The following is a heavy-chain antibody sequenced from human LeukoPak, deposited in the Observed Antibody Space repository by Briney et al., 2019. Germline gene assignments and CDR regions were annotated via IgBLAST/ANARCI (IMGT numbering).Heavy chain of an antibody. CDR1: GFTFSSYG. V-gene: IGHV3-30*02. D-gene: IGHD2-2*01. CDR2: IRYDGSNK. J-gene: IGHJ4*02. Sequence: QSGGPLRLSCAASGFTFSSYGMLWVRQAPGKGLEWVAFIRYDGSNKYYADSVKGRFTISRDNSKNTLYLQMNSLRAEDTAVYYCAKERSPNIVVVPAVLHWGQGTLVTVSS. CDR3: AKERSPNIVVVPAVLH.